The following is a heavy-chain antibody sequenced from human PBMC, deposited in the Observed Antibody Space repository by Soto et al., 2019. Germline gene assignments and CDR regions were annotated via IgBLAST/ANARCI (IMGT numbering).Heavy chain of an antibody. J-gene: IGHJ6*02. CDR2: ISSYGSDT. CDR1: GFTFSRYW. V-gene: IGHV3-74*01. CDR3: ASNYAYAEGYYWYGIDV. D-gene: IGHD3-16*01. Sequence: EVQLVESGGGLVLPGGSLRLSCAASGFTFSRYWMHWVRQAPGKGLVWVSRISSYGSDTHYADSVKGRFTISRDNAKNTLYLQMNSPRAEDTAVYYCASNYAYAEGYYWYGIDVWGQGTTVTVSS.